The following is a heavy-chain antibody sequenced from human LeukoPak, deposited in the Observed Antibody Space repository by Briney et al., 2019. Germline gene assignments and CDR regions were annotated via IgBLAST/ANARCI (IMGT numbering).Heavy chain of an antibody. D-gene: IGHD3-10*01. CDR1: GGTFSSYA. CDR3: ARGITMVRGAQRYYFDY. J-gene: IGHJ4*02. CDR2: IIPIFGTA. V-gene: IGHV1-69*05. Sequence: SSVKVSCKASGGTFSSYAISWVRQAPGQGLEWMGGIIPIFGTANYAQKFQGRVTITTDESTSTAYMELSSLRSEDTAVYYCARGITMVRGAQRYYFDYWGQGTLVTVSS.